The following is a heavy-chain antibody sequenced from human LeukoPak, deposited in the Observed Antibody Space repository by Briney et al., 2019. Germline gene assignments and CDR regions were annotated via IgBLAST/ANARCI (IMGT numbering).Heavy chain of an antibody. CDR1: GYTLTELS. D-gene: IGHD3-3*01. V-gene: IGHV1-24*01. CDR3: RGFWSGYYSHDY. CDR2: FDPEDGET. Sequence: ASVKVSCKVSGYTLTELSMHWVRQAPGKGLEWVGGFDPEDGETIYAQKFQGRVTMTEDTSTDTAYMELNSLRSEDTAVYYCRGFWSGYYSHDYWGQGTLVTVSS. J-gene: IGHJ4*02.